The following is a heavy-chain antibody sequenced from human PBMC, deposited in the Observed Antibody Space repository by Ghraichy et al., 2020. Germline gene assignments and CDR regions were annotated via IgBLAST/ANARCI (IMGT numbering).Heavy chain of an antibody. Sequence: ESLNISCAVYGGSFSGYYWSWIRQPPGKGLEWIGEINHSGSTNYNPSLKSRVTISVDTSKNQFSLKLSSVTAADTAVYYCARYVVAANYYYYYGMDVWGQGTTVTVSS. CDR2: INHSGST. CDR3: ARYVVAANYYYYYGMDV. V-gene: IGHV4-34*01. D-gene: IGHD2-15*01. CDR1: GGSFSGYY. J-gene: IGHJ6*02.